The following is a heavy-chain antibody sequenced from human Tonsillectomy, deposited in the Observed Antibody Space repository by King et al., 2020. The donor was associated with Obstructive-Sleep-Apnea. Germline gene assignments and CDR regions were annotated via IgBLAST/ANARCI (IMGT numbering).Heavy chain of an antibody. CDR1: GYTFTSYA. Sequence: VQLVESGSELKKPGASVKVSCKASGYTFTSYAMNWVRQAPGQGLEWMGWINTNTGNPTYAQDFTRRVVFSLDTSVSTAYLQISGLKTEDTAVYYCARGYCGGASCSNFDYWGQGTLVTVS. V-gene: IGHV7-4-1*02. D-gene: IGHD2-15*01. J-gene: IGHJ4*02. CDR3: ARGYCGGASCSNFDY. CDR2: INTNTGNP.